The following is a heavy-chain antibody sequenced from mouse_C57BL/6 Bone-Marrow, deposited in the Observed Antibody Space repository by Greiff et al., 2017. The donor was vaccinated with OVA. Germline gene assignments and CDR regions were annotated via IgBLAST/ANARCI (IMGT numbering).Heavy chain of an antibody. CDR2: ILPGSGST. J-gene: IGHJ3*01. CDR1: GYTFTGYW. Sequence: QVQLKESGAELMKPGASVKLSCKATGYTFTGYWIEWVKQRPGHGLEWIGEILPGSGSTNYNEKFKGKATFTADTSSNTAYMQLSSLTTEDSAIYYCARRYYDYDRFAYWGQGTLVTVSA. V-gene: IGHV1-9*01. D-gene: IGHD2-4*01. CDR3: ARRYYDYDRFAY.